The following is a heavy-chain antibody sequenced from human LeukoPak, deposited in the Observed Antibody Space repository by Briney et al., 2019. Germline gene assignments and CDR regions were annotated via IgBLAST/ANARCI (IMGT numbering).Heavy chain of an antibody. V-gene: IGHV4-59*01. J-gene: IGHJ4*02. CDR2: IYYSGST. CDR3: ASLSAIAVAGTGPLINDY. CDR1: GGSISSYY. Sequence: SETLSLTCTVSGGSISSYYWSWIRQPPGKGLEWIGYIYYSGSTNYNPSLKSRVTISVDTSKNQFSLKLSSVTAADTAVYYCASLSAIAVAGTGPLINDYWGQGTLVTVSS. D-gene: IGHD6-19*01.